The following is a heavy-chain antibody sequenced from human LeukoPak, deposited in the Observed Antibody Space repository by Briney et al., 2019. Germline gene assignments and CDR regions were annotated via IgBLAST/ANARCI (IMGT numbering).Heavy chain of an antibody. CDR3: ARDSPYYDFWSTDPPGY. D-gene: IGHD3-3*01. CDR2: ISAYNGNT. J-gene: IGHJ4*02. Sequence: ASVKVSCKASGYTFTSYGISWVRQAPGQGLEWMGWISAYNGNTNYAQKLQGRVTMTTDTSTSTAYMELRSLRSDDTAVYYCARDSPYYDFWSTDPPGYWGQGTLVTVSS. V-gene: IGHV1-18*01. CDR1: GYTFTSYG.